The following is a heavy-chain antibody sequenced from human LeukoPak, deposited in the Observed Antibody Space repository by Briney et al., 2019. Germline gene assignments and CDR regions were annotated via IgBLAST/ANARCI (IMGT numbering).Heavy chain of an antibody. CDR1: GYTFTSYY. J-gene: IGHJ4*02. CDR3: ARRIAAAGMTFDY. D-gene: IGHD6-13*01. CDR2: IIPILGIA. Sequence: ASVKVSCTASGYTFTSYYMHWVRQAPGQGLEWMGRIIPILGIANYAQKFQGRVTITADKSTSTAYMELSSLRSEDTAVYYCARRIAAAGMTFDYWGQGTLVTVSS. V-gene: IGHV1-69*02.